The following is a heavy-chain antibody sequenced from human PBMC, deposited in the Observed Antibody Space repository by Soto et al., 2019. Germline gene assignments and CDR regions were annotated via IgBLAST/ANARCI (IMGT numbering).Heavy chain of an antibody. D-gene: IGHD3-3*01. Sequence: PSETLSLTCAVYGGSFSGYYWSWIRQPPGKGLEWIGEINHSGSTNYNPSLKSRVTISVDTSKNQFSLKLSSVTAADTAVYYCARGRIFGGVSHWGQGTLVTVSS. CDR3: ARGRIFGGVSH. CDR1: GGSFSGYY. J-gene: IGHJ4*02. V-gene: IGHV4-34*01. CDR2: INHSGST.